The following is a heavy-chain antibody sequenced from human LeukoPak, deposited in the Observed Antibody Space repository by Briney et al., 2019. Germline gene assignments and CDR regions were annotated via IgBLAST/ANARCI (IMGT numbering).Heavy chain of an antibody. CDR2: ISWNSGNI. CDR3: VRGITMFQH. D-gene: IGHD1-20*01. J-gene: IGHJ1*01. V-gene: IGHV3-9*01. CDR1: GFTFDDYA. Sequence: GGSLRLSCAASGFTFDDYAMHWVRQAPGKGLEWVSGISWNSGNIGYADSVKGRFTISRDNAKNSLYLEMISLRAEDTALYYCVRGITMFQHWGQGTLVTVSS.